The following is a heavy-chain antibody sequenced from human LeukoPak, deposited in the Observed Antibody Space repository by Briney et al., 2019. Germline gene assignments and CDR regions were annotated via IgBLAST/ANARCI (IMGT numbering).Heavy chain of an antibody. CDR2: IWYDGSNK. CDR1: GFTFSSYG. Sequence: PGGSLRLSCAASGFTFSSYGMHWVRQAPGKGLEWVAVIWYDGSNKYYADSVKGRFTISRDNSKNTLYLQMNSLRDEDTAVYYCAREYCSGGSCYSGFLPVYWGQGTLVTVSS. V-gene: IGHV3-33*01. J-gene: IGHJ4*02. CDR3: AREYCSGGSCYSGFLPVY. D-gene: IGHD2-15*01.